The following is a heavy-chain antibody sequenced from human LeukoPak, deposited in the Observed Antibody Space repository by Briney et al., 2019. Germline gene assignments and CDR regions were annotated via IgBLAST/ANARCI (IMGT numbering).Heavy chain of an antibody. CDR3: ARVLSVPGGDAFDI. Sequence: SVTVSCKASGGTFSSYAISWVRQAPGQGLEWMGGIIPIFGTANYAQKFQGRVTITADESTSTAYMELSSLRSEDTAVYYCARVLSVPGGDAFDIWGQGTMVTVSS. CDR2: IIPIFGTA. CDR1: GGTFSSYA. D-gene: IGHD4-23*01. J-gene: IGHJ3*02. V-gene: IGHV1-69*13.